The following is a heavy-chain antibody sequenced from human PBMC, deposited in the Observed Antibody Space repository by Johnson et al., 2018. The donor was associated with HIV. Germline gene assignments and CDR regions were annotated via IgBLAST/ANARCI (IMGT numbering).Heavy chain of an antibody. V-gene: IGHV3-66*01. D-gene: IGHD3-22*01. CDR3: ARGHYYDTGHDAFDI. CDR2: IYSGGST. CDR1: GFTVSSNY. J-gene: IGHJ3*02. Sequence: VQLVESGGGLVQPGGSLRLSCAASGFTVSSNYMSWVRQAPGKGLEWVSVIYSGGSTYYAASVKGRFAISRDNSKNTLYLQMNSLRAEDTAVYYCARGHYYDTGHDAFDIWGQGTMVTVSS.